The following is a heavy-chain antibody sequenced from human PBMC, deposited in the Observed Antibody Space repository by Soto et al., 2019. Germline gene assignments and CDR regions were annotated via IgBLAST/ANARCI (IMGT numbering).Heavy chain of an antibody. CDR2: IYYSGST. V-gene: IGHV4-61*01. CDR3: ARDKPDYSSSSAWSWFDP. CDR1: GGTVSSGSYC. D-gene: IGHD6-6*01. J-gene: IGHJ5*02. Sequence: SETLSLTCTVSGGTVSSGSYCWSWIRQPPGKGLEWIGHIYYSGSTNYNPSLKSRVTMSVDTSKNQFSLKLSSVTSADTAVYYCARDKPDYSSSSAWSWFDPWGQGTLVTVSS.